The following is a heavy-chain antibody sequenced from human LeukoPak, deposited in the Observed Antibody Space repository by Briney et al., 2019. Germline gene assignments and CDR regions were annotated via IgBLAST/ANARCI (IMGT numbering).Heavy chain of an antibody. D-gene: IGHD3-22*01. CDR2: FDPEDGET. CDR1: GYTLTELS. Sequence: ASVKVSCKVSGYTLTELSMHWVRQAPGKGLEWMGGFDPEDGETIYAQKFQGRVTMTEDTSTDTAYMELSSLRSEDTAVYYCATEGRYYYDKGLFDYWGQGTLVTVSS. CDR3: ATEGRYYYDKGLFDY. V-gene: IGHV1-24*01. J-gene: IGHJ4*02.